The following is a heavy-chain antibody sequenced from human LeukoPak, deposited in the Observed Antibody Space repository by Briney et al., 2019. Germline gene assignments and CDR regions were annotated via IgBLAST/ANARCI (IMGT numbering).Heavy chain of an antibody. CDR3: AKDFWGAAAGTPSVHDF. CDR1: GFTFSSVA. CDR2: ISGSGVTT. D-gene: IGHD6-13*01. J-gene: IGHJ4*02. V-gene: IGHV3-23*01. Sequence: GGSLRLSCAASGFTFSSVAMSWGRQAPGKGLDWVSTISGSGVTTYYADSVKDRFTMSRDNNKKTVYLQMNSLRAEDTALYYCAKDFWGAAAGTPSVHDFWGQGTLVTVSS.